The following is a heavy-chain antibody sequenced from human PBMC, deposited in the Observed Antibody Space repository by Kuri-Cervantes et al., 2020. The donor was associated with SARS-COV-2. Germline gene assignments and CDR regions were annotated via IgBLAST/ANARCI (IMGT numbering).Heavy chain of an antibody. Sequence: SDTLSLTCTGPGGSISSYYWSWIRQPPGKGLEWIGYIYYSGSTNYNPSLKSRDTISVDTSKNQFSLKLSSVTAADTAVYYCARGQNYDILTGYYNVRDYYYMDVWGKGTTVTVSS. J-gene: IGHJ6*03. CDR2: IYYSGST. D-gene: IGHD3-9*01. CDR3: ARGQNYDILTGYYNVRDYYYMDV. CDR1: GGSISSYY. V-gene: IGHV4-59*01.